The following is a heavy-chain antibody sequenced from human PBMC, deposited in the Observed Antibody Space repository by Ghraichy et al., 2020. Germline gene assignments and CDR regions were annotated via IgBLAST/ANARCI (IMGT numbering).Heavy chain of an antibody. J-gene: IGHJ5*02. D-gene: IGHD6-6*01. V-gene: IGHV4-59*01. CDR3: ARDAPSSSSSWFDP. CDR1: GDSISSYY. CDR2: IYYSGST. Sequence: SETLSLTCTVSGDSISSYYWTWIRQPPGKGLEWIGYIYYSGSTNYNPSLKSRVTISMDTSKNQFSLKLISVTTADTAVYYCARDAPSSSSSWFDPWGQGTLVTVSS.